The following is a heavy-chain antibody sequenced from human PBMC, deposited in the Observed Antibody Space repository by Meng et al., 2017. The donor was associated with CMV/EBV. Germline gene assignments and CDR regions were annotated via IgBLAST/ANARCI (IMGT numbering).Heavy chain of an antibody. J-gene: IGHJ3*02. Sequence: ASVQVSCKASGYTFTSYYMHWVRQAPGQGLEWMGIINPSGGSTSYAQKFQGRVTMTRDTSTSTVYMELSSLRSEDTAVYYCARPGARRAFDIWGQGTMVTVSS. D-gene: IGHD3-10*01. V-gene: IGHV1-46*01. CDR1: GYTFTSYY. CDR3: ARPGARRAFDI. CDR2: INPSGGST.